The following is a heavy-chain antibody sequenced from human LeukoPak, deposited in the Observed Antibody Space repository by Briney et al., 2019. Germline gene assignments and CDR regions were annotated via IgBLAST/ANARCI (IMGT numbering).Heavy chain of an antibody. CDR2: IIPIFGTA. J-gene: IGHJ4*02. CDR1: GGTFSSYA. V-gene: IGHV1-69*13. CDR3: ARGGYSYGPNFDY. D-gene: IGHD5-18*01. Sequence: SVKVSCKASGGTFSSYAISWVRQAPGQGLEWMGGIIPIFGTANYAQKYQGRVTITADESTSTAYMELSSRRSEDTAVYYCARGGYSYGPNFDYWGQGTLVTVSS.